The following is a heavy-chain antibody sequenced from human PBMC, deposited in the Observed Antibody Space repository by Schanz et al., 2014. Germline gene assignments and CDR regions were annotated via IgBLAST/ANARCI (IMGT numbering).Heavy chain of an antibody. V-gene: IGHV3-9*01. Sequence: VQLVESGGGVVRPGRSLRLSCAASGFIFEDYAMYWVRQAPGKGLEWVSGISWNSYSLLYADSVQGRFTISRDNAKNSLYLQMNSLRHDDTAFYYCARAPGANASPYYFDYWGQGSLVTVSS. CDR2: ISWNSYSL. CDR3: ARAPGANASPYYFDY. J-gene: IGHJ4*02. CDR1: GFIFEDYA. D-gene: IGHD2-8*01.